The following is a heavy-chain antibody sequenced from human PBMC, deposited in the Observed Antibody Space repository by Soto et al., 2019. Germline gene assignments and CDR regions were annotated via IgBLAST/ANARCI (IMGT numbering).Heavy chain of an antibody. Sequence: PVGSLRLSCAASGFTFSSYGMHWVRHSPGKGLEWVAVIWYDGSNKYYADSVKGRFTISRDNSKNKLYLQMNSLRAEDTAVYYSASTPGYSSSCRYYYYGMEVWGQGTTVTVSS. D-gene: IGHD6-13*01. CDR2: IWYDGSNK. CDR1: GFTFSSYG. J-gene: IGHJ6*02. V-gene: IGHV3-33*01. CDR3: ASTPGYSSSCRYYYYGMEV.